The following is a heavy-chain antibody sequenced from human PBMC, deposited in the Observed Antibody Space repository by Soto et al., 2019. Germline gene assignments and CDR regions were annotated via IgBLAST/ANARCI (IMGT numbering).Heavy chain of an antibody. J-gene: IGHJ6*02. V-gene: IGHV1-3*01. CDR3: ARVHDASYYYYYGMDV. CDR2: INAGNGNT. Sequence: GASVKVSCKASGYTFTSYAMHWVRQAPGQRLEWMGWINAGNGNTKYSQKFQGRVTITRDTSASTAYMELSSLRSEDTAVYYCARVHDASYYYYYGMDVWGQGTTVTVSS. CDR1: GYTFTSYA.